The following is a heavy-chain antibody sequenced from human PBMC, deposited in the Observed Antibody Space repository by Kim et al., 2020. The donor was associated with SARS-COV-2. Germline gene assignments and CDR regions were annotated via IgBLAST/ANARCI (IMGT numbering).Heavy chain of an antibody. Sequence: YADSVKGRFTISRDNSKNTLYLQMNSLGAEDTAVYYCARQLWFGESHLDYWGQGTLVTVSS. CDR3: ARQLWFGESHLDY. J-gene: IGHJ4*02. V-gene: IGHV3-30*03. D-gene: IGHD3-10*01.